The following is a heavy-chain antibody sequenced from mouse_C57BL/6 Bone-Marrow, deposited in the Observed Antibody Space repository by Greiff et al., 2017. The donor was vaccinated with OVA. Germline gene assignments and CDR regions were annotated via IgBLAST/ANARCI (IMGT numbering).Heavy chain of an antibody. CDR2: INPNNGGT. Sequence: EVQLQQSGPELVKPGASVKISCKASGYTFTDYYMNWVKQSHGKSLEWIGDINPNNGGTSYNQQFKGKATLTVDKYSSPAYMELRSLTSEDSAVYYCARRRGSSRFDYWGQGTTLTVSS. V-gene: IGHV1-26*01. CDR1: GYTFTDYY. CDR3: ARRRGSSRFDY. D-gene: IGHD1-1*01. J-gene: IGHJ2*01.